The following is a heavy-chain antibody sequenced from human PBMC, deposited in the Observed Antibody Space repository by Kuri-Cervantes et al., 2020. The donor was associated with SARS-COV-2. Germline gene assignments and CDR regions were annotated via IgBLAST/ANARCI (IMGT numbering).Heavy chain of an antibody. CDR2: IYTSGST. Sequence: LRLSCTVSGGSISSGSYYWSWIRQPAGKGLEWIGHIYTSGSTNYNPSLKSRVTMSVDTSKNQFSLKLTSVTAADTAVYYCARRTNVGVVPVFDPWGQGTPVTVSS. V-gene: IGHV4-61*09. CDR1: GGSISSGSYY. J-gene: IGHJ5*02. D-gene: IGHD3-3*01. CDR3: ARRTNVGVVPVFDP.